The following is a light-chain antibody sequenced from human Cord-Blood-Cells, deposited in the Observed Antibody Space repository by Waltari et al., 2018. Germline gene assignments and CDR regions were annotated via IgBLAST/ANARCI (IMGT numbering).Light chain of an antibody. CDR3: SSYTSSSTYVV. Sequence: QSALTQPPSVSRSPGHSLTISCTGTSRHVGGYHSLSWYQQHPGKAPKLMIYDVSNRPSGVSNRFSGSKSGNTASLTISGLQAEDEADYYCSSYTSSSTYVVFGGGTKLTVL. J-gene: IGLJ2*01. CDR1: SRHVGGYHS. CDR2: DVS. V-gene: IGLV2-14*01.